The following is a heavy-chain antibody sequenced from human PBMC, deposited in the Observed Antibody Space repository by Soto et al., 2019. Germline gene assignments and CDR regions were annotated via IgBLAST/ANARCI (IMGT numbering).Heavy chain of an antibody. CDR2: IWYDGSNK. CDR1: GFTFRTYG. CDR3: ARDVSMTADGTKTDY. J-gene: IGHJ4*02. Sequence: QVQLVESGGGVVQPGRSLRLSCAASGFTFRTYGMNWVRQAPGKGLEWVAIIWYDGSNKYYADSVKGRFTISRDNSKNTLYLQMNSLRAEYTAVYYCARDVSMTADGTKTDYWGQGTLVTVSS. V-gene: IGHV3-33*01. D-gene: IGHD6-13*01.